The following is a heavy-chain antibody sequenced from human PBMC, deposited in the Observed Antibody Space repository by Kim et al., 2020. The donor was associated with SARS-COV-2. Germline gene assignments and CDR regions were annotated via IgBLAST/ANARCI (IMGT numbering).Heavy chain of an antibody. Sequence: GGSLRLSCAASGFTFSSDGIHWVRQAPGKGLEWVTVIWLDGSNQHYVDSVKGRFTISRDNSRNTLYLQMNSLRAEDTAVYYCARGRGSYNYYLDVWGKGTTVTVSS. CDR1: GFTFSSDG. CDR3: ARGRGSYNYYLDV. J-gene: IGHJ6*03. CDR2: IWLDGSNQ. V-gene: IGHV3-33*01.